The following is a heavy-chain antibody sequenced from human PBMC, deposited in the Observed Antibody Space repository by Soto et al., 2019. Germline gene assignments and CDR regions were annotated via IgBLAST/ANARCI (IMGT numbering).Heavy chain of an antibody. V-gene: IGHV3-23*01. D-gene: IGHD3-22*01. CDR1: GFTFSSYV. J-gene: IGHJ5*02. Sequence: GGSLRLSCAASGFTFSSYVMSWVRQAPGKGLEWVSAISGSGGNTYYADSVKGRLTISRDNSKNTLFLQMNSLRAEDTALYFCAKEMGDYYDSSGSWFDPWGQGTLVTVSS. CDR3: AKEMGDYYDSSGSWFDP. CDR2: ISGSGGNT.